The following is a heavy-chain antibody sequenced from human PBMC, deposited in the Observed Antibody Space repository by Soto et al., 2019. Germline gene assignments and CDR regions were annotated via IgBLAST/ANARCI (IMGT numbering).Heavy chain of an antibody. J-gene: IGHJ5*01. Sequence: SQTLSLTCAISGDSGSISSVTWNWIRQSPSRGLEWLGMTYYMSKWXXDYAESVXXRITINPDTSXNQFSXHLNSVTPEDAAVYYCVRLIGDSWLDFWGQGTLVTXXS. CDR3: VRLIGDSWLDF. D-gene: IGHD3-22*01. V-gene: IGHV6-1*01. CDR2: TYYMSKWXX. CDR1: GDSGSISSVT.